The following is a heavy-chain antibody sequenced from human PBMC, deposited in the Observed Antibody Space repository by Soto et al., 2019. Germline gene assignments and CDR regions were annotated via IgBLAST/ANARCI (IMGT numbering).Heavy chain of an antibody. CDR2: INSDGSST. D-gene: IGHD6-13*01. CDR3: ARGPSGYSSSWYRIGNWFDP. Sequence: EVQLVESGGGLVQPGGSLRLSCAASGFTFSSYWMHWVRQAPGKGLVWVSRINSDGSSTSYADSVKGRFTISRDNAKNTLYLQMNSLRAEDTAVYYCARGPSGYSSSWYRIGNWFDPWGQGTLVTVSS. J-gene: IGHJ5*02. CDR1: GFTFSSYW. V-gene: IGHV3-74*01.